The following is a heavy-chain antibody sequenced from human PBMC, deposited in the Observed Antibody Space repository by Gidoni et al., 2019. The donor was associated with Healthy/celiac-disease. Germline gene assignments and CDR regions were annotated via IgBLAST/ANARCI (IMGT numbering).Heavy chain of an antibody. V-gene: IGHV3-33*01. CDR2: IWYDGSNK. D-gene: IGHD2-21*02. Sequence: QVQLVESGGGVVKPGRCLRLSCSASGFTCRRYGMHWVRQAPGKWLELVAVIWYDGSNKYYADSVKGRFTISRDNSKNTLYLQMNSLRAEDTAVYYCARGGDIVVVTAISALNYWGQGTLVTVSS. CDR1: GFTCRRYG. J-gene: IGHJ4*02. CDR3: ARGGDIVVVTAISALNY.